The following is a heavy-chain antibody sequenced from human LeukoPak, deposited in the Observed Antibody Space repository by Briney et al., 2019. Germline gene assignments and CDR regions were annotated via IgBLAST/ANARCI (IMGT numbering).Heavy chain of an antibody. CDR1: GGTFSSYA. Sequence: GASVKVSCKASGGTFSSYAISWVRLAPGQGLEWMGGIIPIFGTANYEQKFQGRVTITADESTSTAYMELRSLRSEDTAVYYCARAPPLAYCGGDCYSDAFDIWGQGTMVTVSS. D-gene: IGHD2-21*02. J-gene: IGHJ3*02. V-gene: IGHV1-69*13. CDR3: ARAPPLAYCGGDCYSDAFDI. CDR2: IIPIFGTA.